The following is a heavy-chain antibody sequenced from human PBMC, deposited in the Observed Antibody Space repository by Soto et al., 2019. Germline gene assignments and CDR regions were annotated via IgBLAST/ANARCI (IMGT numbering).Heavy chain of an antibody. CDR3: ARGVLH. D-gene: IGHD3-16*01. Sequence: QVQLQESGPGLVKPSQTLSLTCTVSGGSISSGGYYWSWIRQHPGKGLEWIGSIYYSGSTYYHPSPXRXXTTSVDTSTSQFSLKLSSVTGADTAVFYCARGVLHWGQGTLVTVSS. CDR2: IYYSGST. V-gene: IGHV4-31*03. J-gene: IGHJ4*02. CDR1: GGSISSGGYY.